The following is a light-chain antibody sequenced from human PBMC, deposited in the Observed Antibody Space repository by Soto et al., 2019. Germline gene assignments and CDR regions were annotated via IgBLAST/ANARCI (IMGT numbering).Light chain of an antibody. J-gene: IGLJ3*02. CDR1: SSDVGGYNY. V-gene: IGLV2-8*01. Sequence: QSVLTQPPSASGSPGQSVTISCTGTSSDVGGYNYVSWYQQHPGKAPKLMIYEVSERPSGVPDRFSGSKSSNTASLTVSGLQAEDEADYYCSSYAGSSTWVFGGGTKLTVL. CDR2: EVS. CDR3: SSYAGSSTWV.